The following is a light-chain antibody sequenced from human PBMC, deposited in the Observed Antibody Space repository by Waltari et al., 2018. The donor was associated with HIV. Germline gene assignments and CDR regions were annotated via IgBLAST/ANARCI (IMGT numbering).Light chain of an antibody. V-gene: IGKV3-15*01. CDR1: QSVSSN. CDR3: QQYNNWLPGT. J-gene: IGKJ2*01. Sequence: EIVMTQSPATLSVSPGERDTLSCRASQSVSSNLAWYQQKPGQAPRLLIYDASTRATGIPARFSGSGSGTYFTLTISSLQSEDFAVYYCQQYNNWLPGTFGQGAKLEIK. CDR2: DAS.